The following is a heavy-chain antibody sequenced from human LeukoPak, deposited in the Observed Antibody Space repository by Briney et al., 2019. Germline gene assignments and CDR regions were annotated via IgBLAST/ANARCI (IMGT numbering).Heavy chain of an antibody. V-gene: IGHV1-8*03. J-gene: IGHJ4*02. CDR2: MNPNSGNT. Sequence: ASVKVSCKASGYTFTSYDINWVRQATGQGLEWMGWMNPNSGNTGYAQKFQGRVTITRNTSISTAYMELSSLRSEDTAVYYCARTGYYDFWSGYYSLFDYWGPRTLVTVSS. CDR1: GYTFTSYD. D-gene: IGHD3-3*01. CDR3: ARTGYYDFWSGYYSLFDY.